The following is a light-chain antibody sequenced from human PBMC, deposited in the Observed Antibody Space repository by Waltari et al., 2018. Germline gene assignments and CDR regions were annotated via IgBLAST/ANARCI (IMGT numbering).Light chain of an antibody. V-gene: IGLV3-27*01. CDR3: YCAADSNVRV. CDR1: VLAKKY. J-gene: IGLJ2*01. Sequence: SYELTQPSSVSVSPGQTARITCSGDVLAKKYVRWFQQKPGQAPGLVIYQDSERPSGIPDRISGSTSGTTVTLTISGAQVEDEADYYCYCAADSNVRVFGGGTRLTVL. CDR2: QDS.